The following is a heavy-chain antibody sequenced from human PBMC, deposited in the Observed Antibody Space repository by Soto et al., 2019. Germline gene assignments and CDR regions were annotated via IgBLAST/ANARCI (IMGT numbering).Heavy chain of an antibody. CDR3: ARGAGVVVPVTGSYYYYGMDV. D-gene: IGHD2-2*01. J-gene: IGHJ6*02. Sequence: ASVKVSCKASGYTFTGYYMHWVRQAPGQGLEWMGWINPNSGGTNYAQKFQGRVTMTRDTSISTAYMELSRLRSDDTAVYYCARGAGVVVPVTGSYYYYGMDVWGQGTTVTGSS. V-gene: IGHV1-2*02. CDR2: INPNSGGT. CDR1: GYTFTGYY.